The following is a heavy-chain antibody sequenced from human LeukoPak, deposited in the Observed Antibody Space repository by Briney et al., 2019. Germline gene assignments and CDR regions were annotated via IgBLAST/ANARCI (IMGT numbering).Heavy chain of an antibody. CDR3: AKPTHIEWELPEGAFDI. V-gene: IGHV3-23*01. J-gene: IGHJ3*02. Sequence: PGGSLRLSCAASGFTFSDYSMSWIRQAPGKGLEWVSAVSGSGGSTYYADSVKGRFTISRDNSKNTLYLQMNSLRAEDTAVYYCAKPTHIEWELPEGAFDIWGQGTMVTVSS. CDR2: VSGSGGST. CDR1: GFTFSDYS. D-gene: IGHD1-26*01.